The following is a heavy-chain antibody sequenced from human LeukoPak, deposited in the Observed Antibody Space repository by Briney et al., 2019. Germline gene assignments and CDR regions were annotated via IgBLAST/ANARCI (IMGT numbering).Heavy chain of an antibody. D-gene: IGHD3-22*01. Sequence: AGSLRLSCAASGFTFSNAWMSWVRQAPGKGLEWVGRIKSKTDGGTTDYAAPVKGRFTISRDDSKNTLYLQMNRLKTEDTAVYHCTTANYYDSSGYYGDFDYWGQGTLVTVSS. J-gene: IGHJ4*02. CDR3: TTANYYDSSGYYGDFDY. CDR1: GFTFSNAW. V-gene: IGHV3-15*01. CDR2: IKSKTDGGTT.